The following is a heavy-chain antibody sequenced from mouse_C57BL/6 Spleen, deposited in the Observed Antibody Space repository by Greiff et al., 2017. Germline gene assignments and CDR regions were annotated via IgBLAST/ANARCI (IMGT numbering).Heavy chain of an antibody. J-gene: IGHJ3*01. CDR2: IDPEDGEP. V-gene: IGHV14-2*01. Sequence: EVQLQQSGAELVKPGASVKLSCTASGFNIKDYYMHWVKQRTEQGLEWIGRIDPEDGEPKYAPKFQGKATITADTSSNTAYLQLSSLTYEDTAVYYCARPYYSTPAWFAYWGQGTLVTVSA. CDR1: GFNIKDYY. CDR3: ARPYYSTPAWFAY. D-gene: IGHD2-5*01.